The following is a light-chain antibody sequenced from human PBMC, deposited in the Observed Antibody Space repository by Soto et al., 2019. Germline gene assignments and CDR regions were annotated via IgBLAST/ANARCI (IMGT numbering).Light chain of an antibody. CDR3: QQYGSSLWT. V-gene: IGKV3-20*01. Sequence: ESVLTQSPGTLSLSPGERSTLSCRASESVSSSRLAWYRQKAGKAPRLLIYGASSRATGIPDRFSGSGSGTDFTLTISRLEPEDFALYYCQQYGSSLWTFGQGTKVDIK. CDR1: ESVSSSR. J-gene: IGKJ1*01. CDR2: GAS.